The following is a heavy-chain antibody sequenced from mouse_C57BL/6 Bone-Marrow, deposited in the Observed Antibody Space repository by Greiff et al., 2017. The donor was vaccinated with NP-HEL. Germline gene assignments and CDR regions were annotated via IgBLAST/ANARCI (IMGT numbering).Heavy chain of an antibody. J-gene: IGHJ4*01. V-gene: IGHV1-54*01. CDR3: ARLYSKRDFGYAMDY. D-gene: IGHD2-5*01. CDR2: INPGSGGT. Sequence: QVQLQQSGAELVRPGTSVKVSCKASGYAFTNYLIEWVKQRPGQGLEWIGVINPGSGGTNYNEKFKGKATLTADKSSSTAYMQLSSLTSEDSAVYFCARLYSKRDFGYAMDYWGQGTSVTVSS. CDR1: GYAFTNYL.